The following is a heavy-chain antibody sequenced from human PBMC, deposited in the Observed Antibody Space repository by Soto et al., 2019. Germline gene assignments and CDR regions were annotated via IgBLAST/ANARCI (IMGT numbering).Heavy chain of an antibody. V-gene: IGHV3-23*01. D-gene: IGHD4-17*01. CDR1: EFTFSSSA. J-gene: IGHJ4*02. CDR2: IRGSVGST. Sequence: EVQLLESGGGLVQPGGSLRLSCAASEFTFSSSAMGWVRQAPGKGPEWVSGIRGSVGSTYYADSVEGRFTISRDNSKNTLYLQMNSLRAEDTAVYYCAKDFYGDYPDYFGSWGQGTRVTVSS. CDR3: AKDFYGDYPDYFGS.